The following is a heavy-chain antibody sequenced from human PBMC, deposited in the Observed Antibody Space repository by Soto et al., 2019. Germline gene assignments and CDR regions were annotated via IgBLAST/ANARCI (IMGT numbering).Heavy chain of an antibody. CDR3: ARGRNWNSYNYYGMDV. D-gene: IGHD1-7*01. CDR2: INHSGST. Sequence: SETLSLTCAVYGGSFSGYYWSWIRQPPGKGLEWIGEINHSGSTNYNPSLKSRVTISVDTSKNQFSLKLSSVTAADTAVYYCARGRNWNSYNYYGMDVWGQGTTVTVSS. J-gene: IGHJ6*02. CDR1: GGSFSGYY. V-gene: IGHV4-34*01.